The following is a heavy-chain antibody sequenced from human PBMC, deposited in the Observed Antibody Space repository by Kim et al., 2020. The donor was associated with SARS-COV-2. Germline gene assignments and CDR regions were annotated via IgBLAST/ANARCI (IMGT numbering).Heavy chain of an antibody. CDR3: ARDAFQYNFDY. Sequence: GGSLRLSCAASGFTFSSYAMHWVRQAPGKGLEWVAVISYDGSNKYYADSVKGRFTISRDNSKNTLYLQMNSLRAEDTAVYYCARDAFQYNFDYWGQGTLVTVSS. J-gene: IGHJ4*02. CDR2: ISYDGSNK. V-gene: IGHV3-30-3*01. CDR1: GFTFSSYA. D-gene: IGHD6-6*01.